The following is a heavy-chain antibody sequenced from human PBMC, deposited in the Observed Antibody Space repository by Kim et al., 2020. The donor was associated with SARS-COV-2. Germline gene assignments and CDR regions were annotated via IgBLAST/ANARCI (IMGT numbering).Heavy chain of an antibody. CDR3: GRDNRWGAVAPGGYYGMDV. CDR2: IWYDGSNK. CDR1: GFTFSSYG. Sequence: GGSLRLSCAASGFTFSSYGMHWVRQAPGKGLEWVAVIWYDGSNKYYADSVKGRLTISRDNSKNTLYLQMNSLRAEDTAVYYCGRDNRWGAVAPGGYYGMDVWGEGTTVTVSS. V-gene: IGHV3-33*01. D-gene: IGHD6-19*01. J-gene: IGHJ6*04.